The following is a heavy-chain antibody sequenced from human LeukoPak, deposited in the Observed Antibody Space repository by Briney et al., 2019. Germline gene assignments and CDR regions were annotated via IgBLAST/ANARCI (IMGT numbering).Heavy chain of an antibody. CDR2: IRSKANSYAT. Sequence: PGGSLRLSCAASGFTFSGSAMHWVRQASGKGLEWVGRIRSKANSYATAYAASVKGRFTISRDDSKNTAYLQMNSLKTEDTAVYYCTGPLDDYGDYWGQGTLVTVSS. CDR3: TGPLDDYGDY. CDR1: GFTFSGSA. J-gene: IGHJ4*02. V-gene: IGHV3-73*01.